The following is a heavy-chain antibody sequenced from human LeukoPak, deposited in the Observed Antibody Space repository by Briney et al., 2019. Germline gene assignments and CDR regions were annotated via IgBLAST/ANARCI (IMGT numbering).Heavy chain of an antibody. D-gene: IGHD4-17*01. CDR2: INSAGNTI. V-gene: IGHV3-48*01. J-gene: IGHJ4*02. Sequence: GGSLRLSCAASGFTFNIYAMNWVRQAPGKGLEWVSYINSAGNTIYADSVGGRFTISRDNSKNTLYLQMNSLRAEDTAVCYCAKAFHDYGDYRDYWGQGTLVTVSS. CDR3: AKAFHDYGDYRDY. CDR1: GFTFNIYA.